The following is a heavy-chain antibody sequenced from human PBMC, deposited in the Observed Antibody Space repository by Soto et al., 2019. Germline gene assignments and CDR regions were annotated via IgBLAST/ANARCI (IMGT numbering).Heavy chain of an antibody. CDR3: AAGLRYFDWPPKFGSGDY. CDR1: GASISSYY. Sequence: SETLSLTCTVSGASISSYYWSWIRQPPGKGLEWIGYVYYSGSTNYNPSLKSRVTISVDTSKNQFSLKLSSVTAADTAMYYCAAGLRYFDWPPKFGSGDYWGQGTLVTVSS. V-gene: IGHV4-59*01. CDR2: VYYSGST. J-gene: IGHJ4*02. D-gene: IGHD3-9*01.